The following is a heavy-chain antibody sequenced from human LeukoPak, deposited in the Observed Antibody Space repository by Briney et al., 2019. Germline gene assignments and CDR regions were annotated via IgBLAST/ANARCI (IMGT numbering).Heavy chain of an antibody. D-gene: IGHD5-18*01. CDR1: GGTLSSYA. CDR3: ARVGSTGYSYGCFDY. J-gene: IGHJ4*02. Sequence: ASVKVSCKASGGTLSSYAISWVRQAPGQGLEWMGRIIPIFGTANYAQKFQGRVTITTDESTSTAYMELSSLRSGDTAVYYCARVGSTGYSYGCFDYWGQGTLVAVSS. V-gene: IGHV1-69*05. CDR2: IIPIFGTA.